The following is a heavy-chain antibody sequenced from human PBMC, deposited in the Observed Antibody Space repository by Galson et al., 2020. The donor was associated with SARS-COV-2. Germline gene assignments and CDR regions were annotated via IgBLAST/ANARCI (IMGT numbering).Heavy chain of an antibody. CDR2: VYYNGNT. CDR3: ARQGRCSGGVCYSRYFFAMDV. D-gene: IGHD2-15*01. CDR1: ADSINNYF. Sequence: SETLSLTCTVSADSINNYFWNWIRQTPGKGLEWIGNVYYNGNTNYNPSLMSRVTILVDTSKNQFSLNLTSVTAADTALYYCARQGRCSGGVCYSRYFFAMDVWGQGTTVTVSS. J-gene: IGHJ6*02. V-gene: IGHV4-59*08.